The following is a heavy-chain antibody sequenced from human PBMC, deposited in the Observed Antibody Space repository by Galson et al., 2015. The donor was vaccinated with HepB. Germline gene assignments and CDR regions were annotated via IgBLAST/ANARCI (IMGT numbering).Heavy chain of an antibody. D-gene: IGHD2-21*02. CDR1: GFTFSSYA. CDR3: AREVTAFQSDSRPRFDP. Sequence: SLRLSCAASGFTFSSYAMSWVRQAPGRGLEWVSALSGSGRRTYYADSVKGRFTISRDNSKNAVFLQMTSLRAEDTAVYYCAREVTAFQSDSRPRFDPWGQGTLVTVSS. CDR2: LSGSGRRT. V-gene: IGHV3-23*01. J-gene: IGHJ5*02.